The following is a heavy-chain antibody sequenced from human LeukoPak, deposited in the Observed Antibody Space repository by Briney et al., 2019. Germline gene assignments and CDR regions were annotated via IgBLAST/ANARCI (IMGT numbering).Heavy chain of an antibody. V-gene: IGHV1-69*13. CDR3: ARETGLDYGGPQVIDY. J-gene: IGHJ4*02. CDR2: IIPIFGTA. Sequence: SVKVSCKASGGTFSSYAISWVRQAPGQGLEWMGGIIPIFGTANYAQKFQGRVTITADESTSTAYMELSSLRSEDTAVYYCARETGLDYGGPQVIDYWGQGTLVTVSS. CDR1: GGTFSSYA. D-gene: IGHD4-23*01.